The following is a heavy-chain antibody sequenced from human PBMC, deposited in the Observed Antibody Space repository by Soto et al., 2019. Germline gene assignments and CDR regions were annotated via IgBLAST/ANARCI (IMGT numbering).Heavy chain of an antibody. Sequence: GGSLRLSCAASGFTFSSYWMSWVRQAPGKGLEWVANIKQDGSEKYYVDSVKGRFTISRDNAKNSLYLQMNSLRAEDTAVYYCAREYYHYDFWSGYRFPRKTFMDVWGQGTTVTVS. CDR2: IKQDGSEK. V-gene: IGHV3-7*03. J-gene: IGHJ6*02. D-gene: IGHD3-3*01. CDR1: GFTFSSYW. CDR3: AREYYHYDFWSGYRFPRKTFMDV.